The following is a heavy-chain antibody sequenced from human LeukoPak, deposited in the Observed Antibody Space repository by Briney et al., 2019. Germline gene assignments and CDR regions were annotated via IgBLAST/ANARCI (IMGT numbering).Heavy chain of an antibody. Sequence: GGSLRLSCAASGFTFDDYAMHWVRQAPGKGLEWVSGISWNSGSIGYADSVKGRFTISRDNSKNTLYLQMNSLRAEDTALYYCAKKDDYGDYVTFGDNWGQGTLVTVSS. CDR2: ISWNSGSI. CDR3: AKKDDYGDYVTFGDN. J-gene: IGHJ4*02. D-gene: IGHD4-17*01. CDR1: GFTFDDYA. V-gene: IGHV3-9*01.